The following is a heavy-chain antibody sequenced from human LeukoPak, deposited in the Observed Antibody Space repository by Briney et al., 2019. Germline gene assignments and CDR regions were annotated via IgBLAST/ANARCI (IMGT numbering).Heavy chain of an antibody. CDR1: GFTFSSYS. CDR3: ARDPQPDLTGTTNFDY. V-gene: IGHV3-21*01. CDR2: ISSSSSYI. J-gene: IGHJ4*02. Sequence: PGGSLRLSCAASGFTFSSYSMNRVRQAPGKGLEWVSSISSSSSYIYYADSVKGRFTISRDNAKNSLYLQMNSLRAEDTAVYYCARDPQPDLTGTTNFDYWGQGTLVTVSS. D-gene: IGHD1-7*01.